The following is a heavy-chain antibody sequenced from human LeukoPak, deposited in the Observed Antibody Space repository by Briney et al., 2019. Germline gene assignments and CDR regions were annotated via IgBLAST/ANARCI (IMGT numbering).Heavy chain of an antibody. D-gene: IGHD2-2*01. CDR3: ARRVGCSSTSCSISRLDY. J-gene: IGHJ4*02. CDR2: IHYTGST. Sequence: PSETLSLTCTVSGGSFYSSSYYWGWIRQPPGKGLEWIGNIHYTGSTYYNPSLKSRVTISVDRSKNQFSLKLSSVTAADTAVYYCARRVGCSSTSCSISRLDYWGQGTLVTVSS. V-gene: IGHV4-39*07. CDR1: GGSFYSSSYY.